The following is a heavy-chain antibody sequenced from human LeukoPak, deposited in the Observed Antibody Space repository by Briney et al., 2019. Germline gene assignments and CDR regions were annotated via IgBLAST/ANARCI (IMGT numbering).Heavy chain of an antibody. J-gene: IGHJ4*02. CDR2: FDPEDGET. V-gene: IGHV1-24*01. CDR3: ARGPEVVWGSYRYISYFDY. D-gene: IGHD3-16*02. CDR1: GYTLTELS. Sequence: ASVKVSCKVSGYTLTELSMHWVRQAPGKGLEWMGGFDPEDGETIYAQKFQGRVTMTEDTSTDTAYMELSSVTAADTAVYYCARGPEVVWGSYRYISYFDYWGQGTLVTVSS.